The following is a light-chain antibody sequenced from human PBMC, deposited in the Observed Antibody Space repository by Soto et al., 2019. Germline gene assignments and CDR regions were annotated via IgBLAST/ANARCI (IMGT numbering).Light chain of an antibody. Sequence: QSALTQPASVSGSHLQSITISCTGTSSDVGGYNYVSWYQQHPGKAPKLMIYDVSNRPSGVPNRFSGSKSGNTASLTISGLQAEDEADYYCSSYTSSSSYVFGTGTKVTVL. CDR2: DVS. V-gene: IGLV2-14*01. CDR3: SSYTSSSSYV. J-gene: IGLJ1*01. CDR1: SSDVGGYNY.